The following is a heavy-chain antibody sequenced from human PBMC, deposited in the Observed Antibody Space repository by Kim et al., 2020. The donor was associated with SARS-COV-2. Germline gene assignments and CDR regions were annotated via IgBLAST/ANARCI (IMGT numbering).Heavy chain of an antibody. CDR3: ARGLAAAGFDAFDI. J-gene: IGHJ3*02. D-gene: IGHD6-13*01. Sequence: YAESVKSRITITRDNSKNTRYLQMNSLRAEDTAVYYCARGLAAAGFDAFDIWGQGTMVTVSS. V-gene: IGHV3-30*01.